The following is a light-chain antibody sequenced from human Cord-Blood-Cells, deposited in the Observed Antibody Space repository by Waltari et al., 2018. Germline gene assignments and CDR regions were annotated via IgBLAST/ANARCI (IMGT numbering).Light chain of an antibody. CDR1: QSVSSY. CDR3: QQRSNWHRT. J-gene: IGKJ1*01. CDR2: DAS. Sequence: EIVLTQSPATLSLSPGERATLSCRASQSVSSYLAWYQQKPGQAPRLLIYDASNRATGIPARFSGSGSGTDFTRTISSLEPEDFAVYYCQQRSNWHRTFGQGTKVEIK. V-gene: IGKV3-11*01.